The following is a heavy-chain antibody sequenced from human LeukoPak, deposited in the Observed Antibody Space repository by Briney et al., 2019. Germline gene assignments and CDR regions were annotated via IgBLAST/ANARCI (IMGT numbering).Heavy chain of an antibody. CDR1: GFTFSSYS. CDR3: ARVLLVTAAPEDYYYGMDV. V-gene: IGHV3-21*01. CDR2: ISSSSSYI. D-gene: IGHD2-2*01. J-gene: IGHJ6*02. Sequence: GGSLRLSCAASGFTFSSYSMNWVRQAPGKGLEWVSSISSSSSYIYYTDSVKGRFTISRDNAKNSLYLQVNSLRAEDTAVYYCARVLLVTAAPEDYYYGMDVWGQGTTVTVSS.